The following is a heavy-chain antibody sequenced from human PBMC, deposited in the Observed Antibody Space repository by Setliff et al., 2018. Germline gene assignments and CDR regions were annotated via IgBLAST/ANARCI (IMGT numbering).Heavy chain of an antibody. D-gene: IGHD3-22*01. Sequence: ASVKVSCKASGYTFSDYYMYWVRQAPGQGLEWMGWINPKSGGAHYAQKFRGRVTMSRETSISTDYMELSRLTSDDTAVYYCARGGIYNYVSSAYFDLWGQGSMVPVSS. CDR3: ARGGIYNYVSSAYFDL. CDR1: GYTFSDYY. CDR2: INPKSGGA. J-gene: IGHJ3*01. V-gene: IGHV1-2*02.